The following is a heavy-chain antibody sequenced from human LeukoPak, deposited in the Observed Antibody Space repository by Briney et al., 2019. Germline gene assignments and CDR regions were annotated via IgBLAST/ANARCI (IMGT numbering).Heavy chain of an antibody. D-gene: IGHD6-6*01. CDR2: ISGSGSDT. CDR1: GFTFSSYA. V-gene: IGHV3-23*01. CDR3: AKLSTISATRPLFVY. J-gene: IGHJ4*02. Sequence: GGSLRLSCAASGFTFSSYALSWVRQAPGKGLEWVSGISGSGSDTYNADSVKGRFTISRDNSKNTLYLQMNSLRAEDTAVYYCAKLSTISATRPLFVYWGQGTLVTVSS.